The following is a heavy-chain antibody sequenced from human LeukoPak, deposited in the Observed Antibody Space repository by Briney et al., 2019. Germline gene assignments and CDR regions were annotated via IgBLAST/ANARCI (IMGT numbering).Heavy chain of an antibody. CDR3: ARGDWAPSDY. V-gene: IGHV3-7*01. Sequence: GGSLRLSCAASGFTLSDYWMNWVRQAPGKGLEWVASIDQDGGGKYYLDSVKGRFTISRDNAKSSLYLQIDSLRAEDTAVYYCARGDWAPSDYGGQGSLLTVSS. CDR1: GFTLSDYW. CDR2: IDQDGGGK. D-gene: IGHD3/OR15-3a*01. J-gene: IGHJ4*02.